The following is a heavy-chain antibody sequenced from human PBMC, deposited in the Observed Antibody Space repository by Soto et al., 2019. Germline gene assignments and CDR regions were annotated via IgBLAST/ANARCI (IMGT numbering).Heavy chain of an antibody. CDR2: INPSGGST. J-gene: IGHJ5*02. V-gene: IGHV1-46*01. CDR1: GYTFTSYY. D-gene: IGHD2-15*01. CDR3: AREGLYCSGGSCYAQGFDP. Sequence: GASVKVSCKAFGYTFTSYYMHWVRQAPGQGLEWMGIINPSGGSTSYAQKFQGRVTMTRDTSTSTVYMELSSLRSEDTAVYYCAREGLYCSGGSCYAQGFDPWGQGTLVTVSS.